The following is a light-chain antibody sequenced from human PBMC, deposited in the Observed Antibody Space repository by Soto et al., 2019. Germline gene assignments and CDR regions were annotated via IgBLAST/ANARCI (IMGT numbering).Light chain of an antibody. CDR1: SSNIGAGYD. CDR2: GNS. V-gene: IGLV1-40*01. J-gene: IGLJ1*01. CDR3: QSHDSSLSGFNV. Sequence: QSVLTQPPSVSGAPGQRVTISCTGSSSNIGAGYDVHWYQQLPGTAPKLLIYGNSNRHSGVPDRFSGSKSGTSASLAITGLQAEDEADYYCQSHDSSLSGFNVFVTGTKVTVL.